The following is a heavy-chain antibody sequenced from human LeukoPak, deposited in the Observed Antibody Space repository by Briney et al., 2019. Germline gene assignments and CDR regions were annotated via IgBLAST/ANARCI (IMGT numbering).Heavy chain of an antibody. CDR3: PRDPEMTTMMDY. CDR2: IIRDGGDT. Sequence: GGSLRLSCGAAAFTFSSNWMHCVRHPPGKGLVWVSRIIRDGGDTKYAVSVKGRFSISRDNAKNTMYLQMSGLRAAEPAVYYSPRDPEMTTMMDYWGQGTLVTVSS. J-gene: IGHJ4*02. V-gene: IGHV3-74*01. D-gene: IGHD5-24*01. CDR1: AFTFSSNW.